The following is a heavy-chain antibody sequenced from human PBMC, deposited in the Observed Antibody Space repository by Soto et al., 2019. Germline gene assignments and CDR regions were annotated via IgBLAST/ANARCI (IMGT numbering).Heavy chain of an antibody. CDR1: GGSISSGDYY. J-gene: IGHJ5*02. V-gene: IGHV4-30-4*01. D-gene: IGHD2-15*01. Sequence: TSETLSLTCTVSGGSISSGDYYWSWIRQPPGKGLEWIGYIYYSGSTYYNPSLKSRVTISVDTSKNQFSLKLSSVTAADTAVYYCARGEITPGGNWFDPWGQGTLVTVSS. CDR2: IYYSGST. CDR3: ARGEITPGGNWFDP.